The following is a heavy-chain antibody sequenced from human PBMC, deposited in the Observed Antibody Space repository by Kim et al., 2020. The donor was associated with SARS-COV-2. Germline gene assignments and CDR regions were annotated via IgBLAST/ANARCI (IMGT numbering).Heavy chain of an antibody. CDR3: ARVRVGTAMVTAVDY. J-gene: IGHJ4*02. D-gene: IGHD5-18*01. V-gene: IGHV4-59*13. CDR2: IYYSGST. CDR1: GGSISSYY. Sequence: SETLSLTCTVSGGSISSYYWSWIRQPPGKGLEWIGYIYYSGSTNYNPSLKSRVTISVDTSKNQFSLKLSSVTAADTAVYYCARVRVGTAMVTAVDYWGQGTLVTVSS.